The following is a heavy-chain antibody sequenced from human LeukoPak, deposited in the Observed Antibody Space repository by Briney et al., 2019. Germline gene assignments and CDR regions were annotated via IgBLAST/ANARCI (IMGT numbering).Heavy chain of an antibody. J-gene: IGHJ3*02. Sequence: SETLSLTCTVSGASISSSSYYWGWIRQPPGKGLEWIGSIYYSGSTYYNPSLKSRVTISVDTSKNQFSLKLSSVTAADTAVYYCARITGSGRNDAFDIWGQGTMVTVSS. V-gene: IGHV4-39*07. CDR1: GASISSSSYY. CDR2: IYYSGST. CDR3: ARITGSGRNDAFDI. D-gene: IGHD2-15*01.